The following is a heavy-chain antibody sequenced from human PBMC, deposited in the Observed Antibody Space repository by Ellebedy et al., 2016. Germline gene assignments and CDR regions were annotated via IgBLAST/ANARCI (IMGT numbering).Heavy chain of an antibody. CDR2: ISWNGGST. J-gene: IGHJ4*02. CDR1: GFNFHEYT. Sequence: GGSLRLSXAASGFNFHEYTMHWFRQAPGKGLEWVSLISWNGGSTYYADSVKGRFTTSRDKSRNSLYLQMNSLRTEDTALYYCAKDRYDFWSGYYLTDYWGQGTLVTVSS. D-gene: IGHD3-3*01. V-gene: IGHV3-43*01. CDR3: AKDRYDFWSGYYLTDY.